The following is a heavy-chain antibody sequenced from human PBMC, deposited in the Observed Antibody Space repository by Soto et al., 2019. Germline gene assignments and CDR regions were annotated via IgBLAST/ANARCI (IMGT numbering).Heavy chain of an antibody. V-gene: IGHV3-30*18. CDR3: AKDAGGSGYDTLGY. CDR2: ISYDGSNK. Sequence: QVQLVESGGGVVQPGRSLRLSCAASGFTFSSYGMHWVRQAPGKGLEWVAVISYDGSNKYYADSVKGRFTISRDNSKNTLYLQMNSLSAEDTAVYYCAKDAGGSGYDTLGYWGQGTLVTVSS. CDR1: GFTFSSYG. D-gene: IGHD5-12*01. J-gene: IGHJ4*02.